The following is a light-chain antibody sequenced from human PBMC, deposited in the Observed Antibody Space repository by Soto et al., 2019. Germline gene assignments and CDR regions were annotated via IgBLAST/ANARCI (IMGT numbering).Light chain of an antibody. Sequence: IPMTQSPSALSASVGDRVTISCRASETISHYLNWYQQKPGKAPKLLIYSASKLQSGVPARFSGSGSGTDFTLTLTSLQSEDFATYYCQQSSSTPLTFGGGTKVEIK. CDR1: ETISHY. J-gene: IGKJ4*01. CDR2: SAS. V-gene: IGKV1-39*01. CDR3: QQSSSTPLT.